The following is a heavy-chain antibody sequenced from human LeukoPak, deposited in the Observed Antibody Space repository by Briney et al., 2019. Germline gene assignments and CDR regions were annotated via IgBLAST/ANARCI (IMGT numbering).Heavy chain of an antibody. CDR3: ARAQWGYYYDSSGYYF. D-gene: IGHD3-22*01. Sequence: GASVKVSCKASGYTFTSYGISWVRQAPGQGLEWMGWISAYNGNTNYAQKLQGRVTMTTDTSTSTAYMELRSLRSDDTAVYYCARAQWGYYYDSSGYYFWGQGTLVTVSS. V-gene: IGHV1-18*01. CDR2: ISAYNGNT. CDR1: GYTFTSYG. J-gene: IGHJ4*02.